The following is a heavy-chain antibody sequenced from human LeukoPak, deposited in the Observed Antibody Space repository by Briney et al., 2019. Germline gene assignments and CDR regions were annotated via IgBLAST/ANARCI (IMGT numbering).Heavy chain of an antibody. CDR1: GFTFSSYR. J-gene: IGHJ5*02. V-gene: IGHV3-23*01. CDR2: ISGRGGST. CDR3: AKGGLVHRFDP. Sequence: GGSLRLSCAASGFTFSSYRMSWVRQAPGKGLEWVSAISGRGGSTYYADSVRRGFTIPRHNSKHTVYLQMNSLRADDAGVYYCAKGGLVHRFDPWGQGTLVTVSS. D-gene: IGHD5-12*01.